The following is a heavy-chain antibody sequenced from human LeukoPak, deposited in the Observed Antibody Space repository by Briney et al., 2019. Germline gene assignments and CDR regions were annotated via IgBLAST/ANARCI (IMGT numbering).Heavy chain of an antibody. J-gene: IGHJ3*02. CDR2: ISGSGGST. D-gene: IGHD2-15*01. V-gene: IGHV3-23*01. Sequence: GGSLRLSCAASGFTFSSYAMSWVRQAPGKGLEWVSAISGSGGSTYYADSVKGRFTISRDNAKKSLYLQMNSLTAEDTAVYYCARDCSGASCYNAFDIWGQGTMVTVSS. CDR1: GFTFSSYA. CDR3: ARDCSGASCYNAFDI.